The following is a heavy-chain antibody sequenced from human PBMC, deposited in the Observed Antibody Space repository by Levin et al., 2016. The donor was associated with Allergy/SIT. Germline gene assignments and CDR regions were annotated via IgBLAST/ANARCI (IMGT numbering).Heavy chain of an antibody. Sequence: ASVKVSCKASGYTFTGYYMHWVRQAPGQGLEWMGWINPNSGGTNYAQKFQGRVTMTRDTSISTAYMELSRLRSDDTAVYYCARVGPPGYSYAFDYWGQGTLVTVSS. CDR2: INPNSGGT. CDR1: GYTFTGYY. CDR3: ARVGPPGYSYAFDY. J-gene: IGHJ4*02. D-gene: IGHD5-18*01. V-gene: IGHV1-2*02.